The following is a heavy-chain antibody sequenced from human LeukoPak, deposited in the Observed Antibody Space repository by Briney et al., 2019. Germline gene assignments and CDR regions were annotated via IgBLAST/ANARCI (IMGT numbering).Heavy chain of an antibody. V-gene: IGHV4-59*08. D-gene: IGHD6-19*01. CDR1: GGSISSYY. CDR3: ARSDGWYYYYGMDV. Sequence: SETLSLTCTVSGGSISSYYWSWIRQPPGKGLEWIGYIYYSGSTNYNPSLKSRVTISVDTSKNQFSLKLSSVTAADTAVYYCARSDGWYYYYGMDVWGQGTTVTVSS. CDR2: IYYSGST. J-gene: IGHJ6*02.